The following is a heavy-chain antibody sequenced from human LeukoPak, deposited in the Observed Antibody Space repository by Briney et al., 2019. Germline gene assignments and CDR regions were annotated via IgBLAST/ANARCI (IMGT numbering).Heavy chain of an antibody. J-gene: IGHJ3*01. V-gene: IGHV5-51*01. Sequence: GESLKISCKGSGYRFNAYWIAWVRQMPGKGLEWMGIIYPDYSDTRYSPSFQGQVTISADKSVRTAYLQWSSLKASDTGMYYCARPNITSYYDSRGYDAFDVWGQGTMVTVSS. D-gene: IGHD3-22*01. CDR3: ARPNITSYYDSRGYDAFDV. CDR2: IYPDYSDT. CDR1: GYRFNAYW.